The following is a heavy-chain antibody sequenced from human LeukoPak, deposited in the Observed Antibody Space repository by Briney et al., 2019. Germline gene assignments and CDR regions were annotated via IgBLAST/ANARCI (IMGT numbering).Heavy chain of an antibody. D-gene: IGHD3-9*01. J-gene: IGHJ5*02. CDR3: ARAEDQGRYFDWLPGFAP. Sequence: SVKVSCKASGGTVSSYVIRWVRQAPGQGLEWMGGVLPIFGTAIYAQKWQGRVTITADESTSTAYMELKSLRSEDTAIYYCARAEDQGRYFDWLPGFAPWGQGTLVIVSS. CDR2: VLPIFGTA. V-gene: IGHV1-69*01. CDR1: GGTVSSYV.